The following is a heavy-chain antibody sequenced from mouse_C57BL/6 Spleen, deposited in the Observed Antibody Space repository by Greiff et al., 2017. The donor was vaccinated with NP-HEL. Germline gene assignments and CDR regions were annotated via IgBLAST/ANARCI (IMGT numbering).Heavy chain of an antibody. CDR1: GYSFTGYY. Sequence: EVHLVESGPELVKPGASVKISCKASGYSFTGYYMNWVKQSPEKSLEWIGEINPSTGGTTYNQKFKAKATLTVDKSSSTAYMQLKSLTSEDSAVYYCAMLRRYFDVWGTGTTVTVSS. V-gene: IGHV1-42*01. CDR2: INPSTGGT. J-gene: IGHJ1*03. CDR3: AMLRRYFDV.